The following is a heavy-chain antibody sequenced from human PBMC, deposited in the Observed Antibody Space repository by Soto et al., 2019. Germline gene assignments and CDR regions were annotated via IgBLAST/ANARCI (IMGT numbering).Heavy chain of an antibody. D-gene: IGHD2-15*01. Sequence: QVQLQESGPGLVKPSQTLSLTCTVSGASISSGGYYWSWIRQHPGKGLEWIGYISYSGSTYYNPALQSRVTISVDTSQNQFSLKLSSVTAADTAVYYCARHCSGGTCYSYYFEYWGQGTLVTVAS. J-gene: IGHJ4*02. CDR3: ARHCSGGTCYSYYFEY. V-gene: IGHV4-31*03. CDR1: GASISSGGYY. CDR2: ISYSGST.